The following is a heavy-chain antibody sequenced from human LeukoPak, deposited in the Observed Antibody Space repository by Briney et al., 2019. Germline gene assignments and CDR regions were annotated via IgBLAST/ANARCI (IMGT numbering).Heavy chain of an antibody. Sequence: PSETLSLTCTVSGGSISSYYWSWIRQPPGKGLEWIGYIYYSGSTNYNPSLKSRVTISVDTSKNQFSLKLSSVSAADTGVYYCTRSMTTVPFWYFDLWGRGTLVTVSS. CDR2: IYYSGST. V-gene: IGHV4-59*01. J-gene: IGHJ2*01. CDR3: TRSMTTVPFWYFDL. D-gene: IGHD4-17*01. CDR1: GGSISSYY.